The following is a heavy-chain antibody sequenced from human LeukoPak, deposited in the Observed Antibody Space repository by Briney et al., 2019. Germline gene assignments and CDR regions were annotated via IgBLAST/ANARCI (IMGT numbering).Heavy chain of an antibody. J-gene: IGHJ4*02. D-gene: IGHD1-26*01. CDR2: INWNGGST. Sequence: GGSLRLSCAASGFTFSSYGMSWVRQAPGKGLEWVSGINWNGGSTGYADSVKGRFTISRDNAKNSLYLQMNSLRAEDTALYYCARDLGGSYFYGYDYWGQGTLVTVSS. V-gene: IGHV3-20*04. CDR1: GFTFSSYG. CDR3: ARDLGGSYFYGYDY.